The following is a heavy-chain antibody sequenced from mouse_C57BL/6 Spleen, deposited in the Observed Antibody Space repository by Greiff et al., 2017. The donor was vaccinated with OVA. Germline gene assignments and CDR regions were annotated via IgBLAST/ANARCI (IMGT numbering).Heavy chain of an antibody. V-gene: IGHV1-72*01. CDR3: ARSGFITTVVADY. CDR2: IDPNSGGT. J-gene: IGHJ2*01. D-gene: IGHD1-1*01. CDR1: GYTFTSYW. Sequence: QVQLKQPGAELVKPGASVKLSCKASGYTFTSYWMHWVKQRPGRGLEWIGRIDPNSGGTKYNEKFKSKATLTVDKPSSTAYMQLSSLTSEDSAVYYCARSGFITTVVADYWGQGTTLTVSS.